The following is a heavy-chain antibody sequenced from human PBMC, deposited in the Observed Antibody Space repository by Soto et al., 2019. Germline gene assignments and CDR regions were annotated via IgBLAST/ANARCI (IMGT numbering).Heavy chain of an antibody. CDR3: ARALYSSGWYPGRSFNWFEP. Sequence: ASVKVSCKASGYTFTSYYMHWVRQAPGQGLEWMGIINPSGGSTSYAQKFQGRVTMTRDTSTSTVYMELSSLRYEDPAVYYCARALYSSGWYPGRSFNWFEPWRQLTMVTASS. V-gene: IGHV1-46*01. J-gene: IGHJ5*02. CDR1: GYTFTSYY. D-gene: IGHD6-19*01. CDR2: INPSGGST.